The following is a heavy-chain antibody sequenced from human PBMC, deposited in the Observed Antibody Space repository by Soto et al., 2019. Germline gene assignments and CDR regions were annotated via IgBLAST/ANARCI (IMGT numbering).Heavy chain of an antibody. J-gene: IGHJ5*02. CDR2: IYHSGST. D-gene: IGHD1-26*01. CDR1: GGSISSGGYS. Sequence: QLQLQESGSGLVKPSQTLSLTCAVSGGSISSGGYSWIWIRQPPGKGLEWIGYIYHSGSTYYSPSIKRGVTISVDSSKNQFSLKLSSVTAADTAVYYCASRPSGSGFDPWGQGTLVTVSS. V-gene: IGHV4-30-2*01. CDR3: ASRPSGSGFDP.